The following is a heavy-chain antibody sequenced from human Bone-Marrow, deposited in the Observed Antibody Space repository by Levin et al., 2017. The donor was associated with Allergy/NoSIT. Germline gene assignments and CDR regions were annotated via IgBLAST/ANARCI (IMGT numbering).Heavy chain of an antibody. Sequence: GGSLRLSCAASGFTFSSYWMSWVRQAPGKGLEWVANIKQDGSEKYYVDSVKGRFTISRDNAKNSLYLQMNSLRAEDTAVYYCIGYSSSSSEPDYWGQGTLVTVSS. J-gene: IGHJ4*02. CDR2: IKQDGSEK. CDR3: IGYSSSSSEPDY. CDR1: GFTFSSYW. V-gene: IGHV3-7*01. D-gene: IGHD6-6*01.